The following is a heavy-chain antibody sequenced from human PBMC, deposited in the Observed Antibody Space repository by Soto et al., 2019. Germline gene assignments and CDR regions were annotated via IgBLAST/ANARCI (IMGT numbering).Heavy chain of an antibody. J-gene: IGHJ6*02. CDR2: IIPIFLTP. Sequence: QVQLVQSGAEVKKPGSSVTVSCKASGGTFGNSAISWVRQAPGQGLEWMGGIIPIFLTPDYAEKFQGRVRITADESTSTAYMELTSLRSEDTAVYYCARDKDRQQTGGNYYYGIDVWGQGTTVTVSS. V-gene: IGHV1-69*12. CDR1: GGTFGNSA. CDR3: ARDKDRQQTGGNYYYGIDV.